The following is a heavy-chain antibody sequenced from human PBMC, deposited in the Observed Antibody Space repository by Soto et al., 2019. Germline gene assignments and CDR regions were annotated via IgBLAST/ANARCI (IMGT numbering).Heavy chain of an antibody. CDR1: GFRFSDYY. J-gene: IGHJ4*02. D-gene: IGHD2-15*01. V-gene: IGHV3-11*01. Sequence: PGGSLRLSCAASGFRFSDYYMSWIRQAPGKGLEWISYISSSGSNIYYAGSVKGRFTISRDNARSSVYLQMNSLRVEDTAVYYCASGVGVAGKGRVDYWGQGTLVTVSS. CDR3: ASGVGVAGKGRVDY. CDR2: ISSSGSNI.